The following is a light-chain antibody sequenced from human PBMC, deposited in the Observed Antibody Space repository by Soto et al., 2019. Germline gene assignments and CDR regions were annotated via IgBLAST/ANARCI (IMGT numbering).Light chain of an antibody. Sequence: EIVMTQSPATLSLSPGERATLSCRASQSISSNLAWYQQKPGQAPRLLISDASTRATGIPARFSGSGSGTEFSLTITSLQSEDFAVYYCQQYNTWPPMYTFGQGTKLEI. CDR3: QQYNTWPPMYT. CDR2: DAS. CDR1: QSISSN. J-gene: IGKJ2*01. V-gene: IGKV3-15*01.